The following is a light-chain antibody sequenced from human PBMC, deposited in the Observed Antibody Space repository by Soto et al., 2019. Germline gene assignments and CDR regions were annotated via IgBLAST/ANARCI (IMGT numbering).Light chain of an antibody. CDR2: KDS. CDR3: QSADSSGTPNWV. Sequence: SYELTQPPSVSVSPGQTARITCCEDALPKQYAYWYQQKPGQAPVLVIYKDSERPSGIPERFSGSSSGTTVTLTISGVQAEDEADYYCQSADSSGTPNWVFGGGTKLTVL. CDR1: ALPKQY. J-gene: IGLJ3*02. V-gene: IGLV3-25*03.